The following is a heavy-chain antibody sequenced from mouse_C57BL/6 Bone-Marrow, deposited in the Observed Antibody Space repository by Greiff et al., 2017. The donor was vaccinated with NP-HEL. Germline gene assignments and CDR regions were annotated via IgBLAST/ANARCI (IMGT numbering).Heavy chain of an antibody. J-gene: IGHJ3*01. D-gene: IGHD1-1*01. CDR3: ARVGLLRGGFAY. CDR1: GFTFSSYA. V-gene: IGHV5-4*03. CDR2: ISDGGSYT. Sequence: EVKLMESGGGLVKPGGSLKLSCAASGFTFSSYAMSWVRQTPEKRLEWVATISDGGSYTYYPDNVKGRFTLSRDNAKNNLYLQMSHLKSEDTAMYYCARVGLLRGGFAYWGQGTLVTVSA.